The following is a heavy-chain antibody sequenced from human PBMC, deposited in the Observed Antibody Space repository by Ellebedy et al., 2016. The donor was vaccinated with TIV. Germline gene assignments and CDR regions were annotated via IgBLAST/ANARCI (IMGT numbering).Heavy chain of an antibody. CDR3: AVMVRGVRRDYYYYGMDV. D-gene: IGHD3-10*01. Sequence: SETLSLXXTVSGGSISSGDYYWSWIRQPPGKGLEWIGYIYYSGSTYYNPSLKSRVTISVDTSKNQFSLKLSSVTAADTAVYYCAVMVRGVRRDYYYYGMDVWGQGTTVTVSS. J-gene: IGHJ6*02. CDR1: GGSISSGDYY. V-gene: IGHV4-30-4*01. CDR2: IYYSGST.